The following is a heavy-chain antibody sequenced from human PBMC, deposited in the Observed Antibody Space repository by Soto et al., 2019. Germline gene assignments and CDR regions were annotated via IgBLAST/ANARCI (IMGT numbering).Heavy chain of an antibody. D-gene: IGHD1-26*01. Sequence: SETLSLTCTVSGGSISSYYWSWIRQPPGKGLEWIGYIYYSGSTNYNPSLKSRVTISVDTSKNQFSLKLSSVTAADTAVYYCGRGGGDAFDIWGQGTMVTVSS. CDR2: IYYSGST. CDR1: GGSISSYY. V-gene: IGHV4-59*01. CDR3: GRGGGDAFDI. J-gene: IGHJ3*02.